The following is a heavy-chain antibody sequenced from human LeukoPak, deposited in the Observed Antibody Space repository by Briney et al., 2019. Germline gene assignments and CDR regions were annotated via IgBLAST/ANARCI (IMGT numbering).Heavy chain of an antibody. D-gene: IGHD3-22*01. CDR2: IKGDGSEK. Sequence: GGSLRLSCVGSGFTFNLGWMSWVRQAPGKGLEWVANIKGDGSEKYYVDSVKGRFTISRDNAKNSLNLQMNSLRAEDTAVYYCAREYFDSSGDYEACDIWGQGTKVTVSS. V-gene: IGHV3-7*01. CDR1: GFTFNLGW. J-gene: IGHJ3*02. CDR3: AREYFDSSGDYEACDI.